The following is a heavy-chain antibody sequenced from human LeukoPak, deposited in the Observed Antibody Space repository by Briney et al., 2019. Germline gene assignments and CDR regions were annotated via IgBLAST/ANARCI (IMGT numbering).Heavy chain of an antibody. CDR2: IRYDGSNK. Sequence: GGSLRLSCAASGFTFSSYGMHWVRQAPGEGLEWVAFIRYDGSNKYYADSVKGRFTISRDNSKNTLYLQMNSLRAEDTAVYYCAKDHPNYSSGWFYDYWGQGTLVTVSS. V-gene: IGHV3-30*02. J-gene: IGHJ4*02. CDR3: AKDHPNYSSGWFYDY. CDR1: GFTFSSYG. D-gene: IGHD6-19*01.